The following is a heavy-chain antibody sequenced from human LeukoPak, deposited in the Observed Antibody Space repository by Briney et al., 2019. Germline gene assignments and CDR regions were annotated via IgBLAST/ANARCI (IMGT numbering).Heavy chain of an antibody. J-gene: IGHJ4*02. Sequence: SETLSLTCTVSGYSISSGYYWGWIRQPPGKGLEWIGSIYHSGSTYYNPSLKSRVTISVDTSKNQFSLKLRSATAAETAVYYCARSPRLGRYGYGPWELPVSYFDYWGQGTLVTVSS. CDR1: GYSISSGYY. V-gene: IGHV4-38-2*02. D-gene: IGHD1-26*01. CDR2: IYHSGST. CDR3: ARSPRLGRYGYGPWELPVSYFDY.